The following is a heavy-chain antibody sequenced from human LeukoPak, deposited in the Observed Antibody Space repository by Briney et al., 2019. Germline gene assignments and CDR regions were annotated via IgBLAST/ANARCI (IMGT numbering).Heavy chain of an antibody. J-gene: IGHJ4*02. CDR3: ARQGRYDFWSGQTVDY. CDR1: GGSISSSSYS. CDR2: IYYSGIT. Sequence: TASETLSLXCTASGGSISSSSYSWGWIRQPPGKGLEWIGSIYYSGITYYNPSLKSRVTISVDTSKNQFSLKLSSVTAADTAVYYCARQGRYDFWSGQTVDYWGQGTLVTVSS. D-gene: IGHD3-3*01. V-gene: IGHV4-39*01.